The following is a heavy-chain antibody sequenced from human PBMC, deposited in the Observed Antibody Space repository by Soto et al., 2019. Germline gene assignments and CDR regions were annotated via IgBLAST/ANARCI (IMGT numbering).Heavy chain of an antibody. Sequence: GASVXVSFKFSGHTLTDLSMHWVRQAPGKGLEWMGGFDPEDGETIYAQRFQGRVTMTQDTSTDTAYMELSSLRSEDTAIYYCEKPGHIVVVNSWDDFDIWGQGTLVTVS. CDR1: GHTLTDLS. V-gene: IGHV1-24*01. D-gene: IGHD2-21*01. CDR2: FDPEDGET. CDR3: EKPGHIVVVNSWDDFDI. J-gene: IGHJ3*02.